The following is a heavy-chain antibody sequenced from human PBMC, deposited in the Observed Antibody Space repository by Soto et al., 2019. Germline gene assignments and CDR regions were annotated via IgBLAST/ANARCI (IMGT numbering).Heavy chain of an antibody. CDR2: ISKRGDT. V-gene: IGHV3-66*01. D-gene: IGHD2-15*01. J-gene: IGHJ3*02. CDR3: AREPRYCRGGSCSITGDAYDI. CDR1: GFIVSDTY. Sequence: EVQLVESGGGLVQPGGSLRLSCTASGFIVSDTYVSWVRQAPGKGLEWVSVISKRGDTHYADSVRGRFSLSRDISDNTLHLQMNNLRVEDTAVYYCAREPRYCRGGSCSITGDAYDIWGQGTMVTVSS.